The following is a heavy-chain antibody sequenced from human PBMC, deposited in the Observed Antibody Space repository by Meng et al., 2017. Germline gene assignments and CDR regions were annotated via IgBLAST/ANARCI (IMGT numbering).Heavy chain of an antibody. CDR1: GFAFSNYG. V-gene: IGHV3-33*01. D-gene: IGHD1-1*01. CDR2: IWSHGNNQ. CDR3: ARDDDRNDNALDM. Sequence: GESLKISCAPSGFAFSNYGMHWVRQAPGKGLEWVALIWSHGNNQVYADSVKGRFTISRDNSKTTLFLQMNGLTVEDTAVYYCARDDDRNDNALDMWGQGTTVTVSS. J-gene: IGHJ3*02.